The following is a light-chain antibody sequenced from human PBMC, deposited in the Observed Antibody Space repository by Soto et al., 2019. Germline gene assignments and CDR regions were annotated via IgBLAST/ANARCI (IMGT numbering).Light chain of an antibody. J-gene: IGLJ1*01. CDR2: DVS. CDR1: SSDVGDYNF. Sequence: QSALTQPASVSGSPGQSVTISCAGTSSDVGDYNFVSWYQQHPGKAPQLMIYDVSSRPSGVSNRFSGSKSGNTASLTISGLQAEDEADYYCSSYASSYTYGFGTGTKVTVL. V-gene: IGLV2-14*03. CDR3: SSYASSYTYG.